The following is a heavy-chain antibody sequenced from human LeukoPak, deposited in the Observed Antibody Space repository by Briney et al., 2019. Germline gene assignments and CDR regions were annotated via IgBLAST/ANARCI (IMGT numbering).Heavy chain of an antibody. CDR3: ARDQVSAAGTGIDY. V-gene: IGHV3-11*04. D-gene: IGHD6-13*01. Sequence: GGSLRLSCAASGFTFSDYYMSWIRQAPGKGLEWVSYISSSGNTVKYADSVKGRFTISRDNAKNSLYLQMNSLRAEDTAVYYCARDQVSAAGTGIDYWGQGTLVTVSS. CDR2: ISSSGNTV. J-gene: IGHJ4*02. CDR1: GFTFSDYY.